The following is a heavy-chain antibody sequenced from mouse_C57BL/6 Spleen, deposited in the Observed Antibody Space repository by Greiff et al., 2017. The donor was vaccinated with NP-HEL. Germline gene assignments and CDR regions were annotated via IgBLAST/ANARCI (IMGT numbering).Heavy chain of an antibody. V-gene: IGHV5-6*01. D-gene: IGHD1-1*01. CDR2: ISSGGSYT. Sequence: EVHLVESGGDLVKPGGSLKLSCAASGFTFSSYGMSWVRQTPDKRLEWVATISSGGSYTYYPDSVKGRFTISRDNAKNTLYLQMSSLKYEAAAMYYCARPLRDAMDYWGQGTSVTVSS. CDR3: ARPLRDAMDY. CDR1: GFTFSSYG. J-gene: IGHJ4*01.